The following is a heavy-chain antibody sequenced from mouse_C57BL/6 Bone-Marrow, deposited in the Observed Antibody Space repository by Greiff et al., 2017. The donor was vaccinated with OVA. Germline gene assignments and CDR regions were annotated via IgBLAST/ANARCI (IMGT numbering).Heavy chain of an antibody. CDR2: IDPSDSET. CDR3: ARYDGYYWYFDV. J-gene: IGHJ1*03. CDR1: GYTFTSYW. Sequence: QVQLQQPGAELVRPGSSVKLSCKASGYTFTSYWMHWVKQRPIQGLEWIGNIDPSDSETHYNQKFKDKATLTVDKSSSTAYMQLSSLTSEDSAVYDSARYDGYYWYFDVWGTGTTVTVSS. D-gene: IGHD2-3*01. V-gene: IGHV1-52*01.